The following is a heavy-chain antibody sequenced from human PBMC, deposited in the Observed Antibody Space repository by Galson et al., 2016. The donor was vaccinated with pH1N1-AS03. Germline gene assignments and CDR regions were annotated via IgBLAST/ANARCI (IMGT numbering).Heavy chain of an antibody. CDR2: MNPNNGST. Sequence: SVKVSCKASGYTFTKFLLSWVRQAPGQGLQWIGWMNPNNGSTAFAEKFLGRVTLTRDTSINTAYMELTSLRSEDTAVYYCAKGNYQLLNYYYYMDVWGKGTTVTVSS. J-gene: IGHJ6*03. CDR1: GYTFTKFL. CDR3: AKGNYQLLNYYYYMDV. V-gene: IGHV1-8*01. D-gene: IGHD2-2*01.